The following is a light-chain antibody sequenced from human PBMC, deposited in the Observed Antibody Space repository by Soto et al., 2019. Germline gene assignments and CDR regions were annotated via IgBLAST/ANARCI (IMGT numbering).Light chain of an antibody. J-gene: IGKJ1*01. Sequence: EIVMTQSPATLSVSPGERATLSCRASQSVSSNLAWYQQKPGQAPRLLIYGASTRATGIPARFSGSGSGTEFTLTISSLQSEDFVVYYCQQYKNWPWTFGQGTNVEIK. V-gene: IGKV3-15*01. CDR1: QSVSSN. CDR2: GAS. CDR3: QQYKNWPWT.